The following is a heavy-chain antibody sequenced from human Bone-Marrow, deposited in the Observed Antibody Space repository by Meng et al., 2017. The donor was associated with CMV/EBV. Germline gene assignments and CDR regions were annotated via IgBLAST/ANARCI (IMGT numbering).Heavy chain of an antibody. V-gene: IGHV3-7*03. Sequence: GESLKISCAASGFSLRTFWMNWVRQAPGKGLEWVASIKGDGSEKYYVDSVKGRFTISRNNAKNSLYLQMNSLRAEDTAVYYCARSVRFLEWLLDYWGQGTLVTVSS. CDR1: GFSLRTFW. CDR3: ARSVRFLEWLLDY. CDR2: IKGDGSEK. J-gene: IGHJ4*02. D-gene: IGHD3-3*01.